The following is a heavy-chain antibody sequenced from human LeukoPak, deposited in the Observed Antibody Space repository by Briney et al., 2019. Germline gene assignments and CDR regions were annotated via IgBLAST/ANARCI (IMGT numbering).Heavy chain of an antibody. CDR2: IYYSGST. V-gene: IGHV4-59*01. Sequence: SETLSLTCTVSGGSISSYYWSWIRQPPGKGLEWIGYIYYSGSTNYNPSLKSRVTISVDTSKNQFSLKLSSVTAADTAVYFCARHRRHRLYYDSSGYYHDAFDFWGQGTMVTVSS. CDR1: GGSISSYY. J-gene: IGHJ3*01. CDR3: ARHRRHRLYYDSSGYYHDAFDF. D-gene: IGHD3-22*01.